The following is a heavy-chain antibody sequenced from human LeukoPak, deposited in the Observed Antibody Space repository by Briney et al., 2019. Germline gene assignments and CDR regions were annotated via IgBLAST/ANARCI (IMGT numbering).Heavy chain of an antibody. CDR1: GFTFSSYA. V-gene: IGHV3-23*01. J-gene: IGHJ3*02. D-gene: IGHD1-26*01. CDR3: AKDPWEGYDAFDI. Sequence: GGSLRLSCAASGFTFSSYAMSWVRQAPGKGLEWVSAISGSGGSTYYADSVKGRFTISRDNSKNTLYLQMNSLRAEDTGVYYCAKDPWEGYDAFDIWGQGTMVTVSS. CDR2: ISGSGGST.